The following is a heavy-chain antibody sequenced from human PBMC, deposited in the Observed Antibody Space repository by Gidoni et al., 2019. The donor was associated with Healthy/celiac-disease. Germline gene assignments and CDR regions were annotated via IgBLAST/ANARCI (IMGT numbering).Heavy chain of an antibody. V-gene: IGHV4-39*02. J-gene: IGHJ4*02. D-gene: IGHD1-26*01. CDR3: ARDTVGATYFDY. CDR2: IYYSGST. CDR1: GGSFSSSSYY. Sequence: QLQLQESGPGLVKPSETLSLTCPVSGGSFSSSSYYWGWIRQPPGKGLEWIVSIYYSGSTYYNPSLKSRVTISVDTSKNQFSLKLSSVTAADTAVYYCARDTVGATYFDYWGQGTLVTVSS.